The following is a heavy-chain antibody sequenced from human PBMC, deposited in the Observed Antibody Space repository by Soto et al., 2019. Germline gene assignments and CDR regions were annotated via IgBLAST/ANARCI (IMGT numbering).Heavy chain of an antibody. CDR2: IWDDGTNK. J-gene: IGHJ4*02. D-gene: IGHD2-8*01. CDR1: GFTFSSYH. V-gene: IGHV3-33*01. CDR3: ARIGTWALNFDY. Sequence: PGGSLRLSCAASGFTFSSYHMHWVRQAPGKGLEWVAVIWDDGTNKQYADSVKGRFTISRDNSKNTLYLQMNSLRAEDTAVYYCARIGTWALNFDYWGQGTLVTVSS.